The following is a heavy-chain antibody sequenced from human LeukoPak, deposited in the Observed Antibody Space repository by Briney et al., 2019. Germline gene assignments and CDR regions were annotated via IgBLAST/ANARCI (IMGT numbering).Heavy chain of an antibody. CDR1: GGSISSSHYY. D-gene: IGHD6-19*01. Sequence: SETLSLTRTVSGGSISSSHYYWGWLRQPQGQGLEWIGSIFYSGSTYYTPSLKSRVTISVDTSRNQLSLMLRSVTAADTAVYYSARVWLVRPTNFDYWGQGTLVTVSS. CDR2: IFYSGST. J-gene: IGHJ4*02. V-gene: IGHV4-39*07. CDR3: ARVWLVRPTNFDY.